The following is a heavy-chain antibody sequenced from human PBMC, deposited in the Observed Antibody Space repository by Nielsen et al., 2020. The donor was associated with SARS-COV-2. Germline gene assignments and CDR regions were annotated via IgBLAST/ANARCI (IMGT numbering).Heavy chain of an antibody. J-gene: IGHJ4*02. D-gene: IGHD1-20*01. V-gene: IGHV3-74*01. Sequence: GESLKISCAASGFSVSSHDMNWVRQAPGKGLVWVSRINSDGSSTSYADSVKGRFTISRDNAKNTLYLQMNSLRAEDTAVYYCARGAWITGIDYWGQGTLVTVSS. CDR1: GFSVSSHD. CDR2: INSDGSST. CDR3: ARGAWITGIDY.